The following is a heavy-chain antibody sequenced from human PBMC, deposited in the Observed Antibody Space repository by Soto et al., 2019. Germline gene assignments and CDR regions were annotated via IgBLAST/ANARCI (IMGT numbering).Heavy chain of an antibody. V-gene: IGHV1-58*01. Sequence: GTSVKVSCKASGFTFSNPAVQWVRQARGQRLEWIGWIVVGSGNTNYAQKFQERVTITRDKSTSTVYMELSSLRSEDTAVYFCGADHADTDTAMVLWGKGTTVTVSS. J-gene: IGHJ6*04. CDR3: GADHADTDTAMVL. D-gene: IGHD5-18*01. CDR1: GFTFSNPA. CDR2: IVVGSGNT.